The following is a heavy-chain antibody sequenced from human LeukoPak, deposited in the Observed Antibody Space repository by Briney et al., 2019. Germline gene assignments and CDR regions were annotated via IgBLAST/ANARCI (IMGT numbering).Heavy chain of an antibody. CDR2: ISKSSNYI. D-gene: IGHD4-23*01. CDR3: TRESVGSDY. CDR1: GFTFSSYS. V-gene: IGHV3-21*01. J-gene: IGHJ4*02. Sequence: GGSLRLSCAASGFTFSSYSMNWVRQAPGKGLEWVSTISKSSNYIYYAGSVKGRFTISRDNAKNSLYLQMNSLRAEDTAVYYCTRESVGSDYWGQGTLVTVSS.